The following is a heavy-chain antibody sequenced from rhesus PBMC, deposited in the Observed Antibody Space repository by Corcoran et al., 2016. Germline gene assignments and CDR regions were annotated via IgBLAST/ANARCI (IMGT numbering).Heavy chain of an antibody. V-gene: IGHV1S2*01. J-gene: IGHJ4*01. CDR3: ARVDPSAFVYFDF. D-gene: IGHD2-39*01. CDR1: GYTFTDYY. Sequence: QVQLVQSGAEVKKPGSSVKVSCKASGYTFTDYYIHWVRQSPRQDLEWRGWINPYNGNTRYAQKFQGRVTMTTDTSTTTVYMELSSLRSEDTAVYYCARVDPSAFVYFDFWGPGVLVTVSS. CDR2: INPYNGNT.